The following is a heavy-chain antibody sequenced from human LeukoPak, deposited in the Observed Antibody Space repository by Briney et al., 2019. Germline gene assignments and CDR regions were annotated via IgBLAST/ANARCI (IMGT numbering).Heavy chain of an antibody. J-gene: IGHJ5*02. CDR3: ARRLTQYDCFDP. Sequence: SQTLSLTCAISGDSVSSNSVNWNWIRQSPSRGLEWLGRTYYRSTWYNDYAVSVRGRITVNPDTSKNQFSLHLNSVTPEDTAVYYCARRLTQYDCFDPWGQGILVTVSS. CDR2: TYYRSTWYN. V-gene: IGHV6-1*01. D-gene: IGHD2-2*01. CDR1: GDSVSSNSVN.